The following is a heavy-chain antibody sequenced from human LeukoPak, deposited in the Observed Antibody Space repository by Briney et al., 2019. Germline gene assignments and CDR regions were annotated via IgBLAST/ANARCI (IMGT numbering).Heavy chain of an antibody. J-gene: IGHJ4*02. D-gene: IGHD3-10*01. CDR3: ARGALWFGELLPLDY. CDR1: GYTFTSYG. Sequence: ASVKVSCKASGYTFTSYGISWVRQAPGQGLEWMAWISAYNGNTNYAQKLQGRVTMTTDTSTSTAYMELRSLRSDDTAVYYCARGALWFGELLPLDYWGQGTLVTVSS. CDR2: ISAYNGNT. V-gene: IGHV1-18*04.